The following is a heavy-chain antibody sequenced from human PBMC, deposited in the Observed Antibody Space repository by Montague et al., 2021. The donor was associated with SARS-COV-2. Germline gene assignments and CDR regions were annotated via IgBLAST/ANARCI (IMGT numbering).Heavy chain of an antibody. V-gene: IGHV4-59*01. CDR3: AREAMTADDFDI. CDR2: FYSVGST. Sequence: SETLSLTCTVSGASFGSSDWGWIRQSPGKGLEWIGYFYSVGSTNYNPSLKSRATISRDTSKNQFSLKVRSVTAADTAVYYCAREAMTADDFDIWGQGTMVTVSS. J-gene: IGHJ3*02. D-gene: IGHD5-18*01. CDR1: GASFGSSD.